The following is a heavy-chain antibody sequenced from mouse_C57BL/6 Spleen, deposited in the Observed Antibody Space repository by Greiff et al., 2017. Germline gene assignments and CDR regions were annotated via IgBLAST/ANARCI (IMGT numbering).Heavy chain of an antibody. D-gene: IGHD1-1*01. CDR2: IYPRSGNT. CDR3: AYYYGSRRIFDY. Sequence: VKLVESGAELARPGASVKLSCKASGYTFTSYGISWVKQRTGQGLEWIGEIYPRSGNTYYNEKFKGKATLTADKSSSTAYMELRSLTSEDSAVYFCAYYYGSRRIFDYWGQGTTLTVSS. CDR1: GYTFTSYG. V-gene: IGHV1-81*01. J-gene: IGHJ2*01.